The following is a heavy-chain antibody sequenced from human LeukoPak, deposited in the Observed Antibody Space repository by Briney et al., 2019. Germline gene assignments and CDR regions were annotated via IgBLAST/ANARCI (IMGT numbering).Heavy chain of an antibody. CDR2: INHSGST. V-gene: IGHV4-34*01. D-gene: IGHD3-9*01. J-gene: IGHJ5*02. CDR1: GGSFSGYY. Sequence: SETLSLTCAVYGGSFSGYYWSWIRQPPGKGLEWIGEINHSGSTNYNPSLKSRVTISVDTSKNQFSLKLSSVTAADTAVYYCARGRMGYDILTGYYFPNWFDPWGQGTLVTASS. CDR3: ARGRMGYDILTGYYFPNWFDP.